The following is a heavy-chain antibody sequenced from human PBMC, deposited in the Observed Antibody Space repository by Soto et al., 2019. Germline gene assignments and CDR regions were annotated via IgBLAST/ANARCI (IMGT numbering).Heavy chain of an antibody. D-gene: IGHD3-3*01. CDR3: GRGGVSTRTFDY. CDR2: IYPSDSDT. Sequence: PGESLKISCKGSVYNFAGYWIAWVRQMPGKGLELMGIIYPSDSDTRYRPSFQGQVTISADKSISSAYLQWSSLRASDTALYYCGRGGVSTRTFDYCCQGTRGTLYS. CDR1: VYNFAGYW. J-gene: IGHJ4*02. V-gene: IGHV5-51*01.